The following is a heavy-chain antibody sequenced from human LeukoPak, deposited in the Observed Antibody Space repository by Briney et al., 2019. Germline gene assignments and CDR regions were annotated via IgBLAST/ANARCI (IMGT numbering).Heavy chain of an antibody. CDR3: ARVPSYYYDSSGFDP. V-gene: IGHV1-18*01. D-gene: IGHD3-22*01. J-gene: IGHJ5*02. CDR2: ISAYNGNT. Sequence: ASVKVSCKASGYTFTSYGISWVRQAPGQGLEWMGWISAYNGNTNYAQKLQGRVTMTTDTSTSTAYMELRSLRSDDTAVYYCARVPSYYYDSSGFDPWGQGTLVTVSS. CDR1: GYTFTSYG.